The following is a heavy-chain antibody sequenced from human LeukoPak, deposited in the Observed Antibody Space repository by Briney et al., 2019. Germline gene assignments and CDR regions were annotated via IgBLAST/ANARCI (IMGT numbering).Heavy chain of an antibody. CDR2: ISAYNGNT. Sequence: ASVKVSCKASGYTLTSYGISWVRQAPGQGLEWMGWISAYNGNTNYAQNFQARVTITADESTSTAYMELSSLISEDTAVYYCARSGAEYYYDSSGYIDYWGQGNLVTVSS. CDR3: ARSGAEYYYDSSGYIDY. CDR1: GYTLTSYG. D-gene: IGHD3-22*01. J-gene: IGHJ4*02. V-gene: IGHV1-18*01.